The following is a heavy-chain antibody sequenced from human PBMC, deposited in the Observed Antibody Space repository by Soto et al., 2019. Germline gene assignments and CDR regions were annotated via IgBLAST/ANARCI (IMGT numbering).Heavy chain of an antibody. Sequence: PSETLSLTCAVSGGSIGRSYWSWIRQPPGKGLQWIGYIYYSGSTYYNPSLKSRVTMSVDTSKIQFSLRLKSVTAADTAVYYCARGPYDAFDIWGQGTMFTVSS. CDR1: GGSIGRSY. CDR3: ARGPYDAFDI. J-gene: IGHJ3*02. V-gene: IGHV4-59*01. CDR2: IYYSGST.